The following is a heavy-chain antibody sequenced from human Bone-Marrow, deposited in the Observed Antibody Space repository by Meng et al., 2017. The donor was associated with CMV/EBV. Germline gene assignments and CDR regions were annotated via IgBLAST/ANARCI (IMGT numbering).Heavy chain of an antibody. Sequence: ASVKVSCKASGYTFTGYYMHWVRQAPGQGLEWMGWINPNSGGTNYAQKFQGRVTMTRDTSISTAYMELSRLRSDDTAVYYCASLNEVVPAAGYYLYYYGMDAWGQGTTVTVSS. J-gene: IGHJ6*02. D-gene: IGHD2-2*01. CDR1: GYTFTGYY. CDR2: INPNSGGT. V-gene: IGHV1-2*02. CDR3: ASLNEVVPAAGYYLYYYGMDA.